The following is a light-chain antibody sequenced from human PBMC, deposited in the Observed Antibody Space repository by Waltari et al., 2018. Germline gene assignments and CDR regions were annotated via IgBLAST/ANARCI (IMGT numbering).Light chain of an antibody. CDR2: EVS. Sequence: DIVMTQTPLSLSLTPGQPASISYHSIQGLLHSDGKTYLYWYLQKPGQSPQFLIHEVSTRLAGVADRVSGSRQGTDVTQKISRVEDDDVGVYYCMQSIQPLPIPLGEGTRLAIK. V-gene: IGKV2D-29*02. CDR1: QGLLHSDGKTY. CDR3: MQSIQPLPIP. J-gene: IGKJ5*01.